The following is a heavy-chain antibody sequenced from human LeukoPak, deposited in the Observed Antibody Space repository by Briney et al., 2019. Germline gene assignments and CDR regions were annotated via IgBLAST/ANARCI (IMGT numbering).Heavy chain of an antibody. J-gene: IGHJ4*02. CDR1: GFTFSNYG. CDR2: ISYDGSNK. D-gene: IGHD4-17*01. CDR3: AREAVTRNYFDY. V-gene: IGHV3-30*03. Sequence: PGGSLRLSCATSGFTFSNYGMHWVRQAPGKGLEWVAVISYDGSNKYYADSVKGRFTISRDNSKNTLFLQMNSLRAEDAAVYYCAREAVTRNYFDYWGQGTLVTVSS.